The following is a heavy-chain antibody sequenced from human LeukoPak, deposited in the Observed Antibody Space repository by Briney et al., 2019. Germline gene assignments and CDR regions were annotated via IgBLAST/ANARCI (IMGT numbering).Heavy chain of an antibody. J-gene: IGHJ5*02. CDR3: ARARTYRTSPPGDWIGT. CDR2: IWHSGST. CDR1: GYSISSGYY. Sequence: SETLSLTCTVSGYSISSGYYWGWVRQSPGKGLEWIGRIWHSGSTSYNPSLKSRVTMSLDTSSNQFFLKLNSVTAADTALYYCARARTYRTSPPGDWIGTWGQGTLVTVSS. V-gene: IGHV4-38-2*02. D-gene: IGHD3-16*01.